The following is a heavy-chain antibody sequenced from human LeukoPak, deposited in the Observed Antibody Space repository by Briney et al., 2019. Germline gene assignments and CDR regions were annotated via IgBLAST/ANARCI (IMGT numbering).Heavy chain of an antibody. J-gene: IGHJ4*02. CDR3: AKMYYDSSGHFDY. Sequence: GGSLRLSCAASGFTFSTYTMNWVRQAPGKGLEWVSSLSSGNEYIYYADSVKGRFTTSRDNSKNTLYLQMNSLRAEDTAVYYCAKMYYDSSGHFDYWGQGTLVTVSS. D-gene: IGHD3-22*01. V-gene: IGHV3-21*04. CDR1: GFTFSTYT. CDR2: LSSGNEYI.